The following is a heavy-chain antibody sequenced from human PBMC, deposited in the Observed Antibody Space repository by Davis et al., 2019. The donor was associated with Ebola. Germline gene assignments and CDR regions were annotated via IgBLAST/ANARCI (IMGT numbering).Heavy chain of an antibody. J-gene: IGHJ4*02. CDR3: AKRPVDTVPFHSIYYFDY. CDR1: AFTFSDYY. V-gene: IGHV3-23*01. D-gene: IGHD5-18*01. CDR2: ITGSGGRA. Sequence: PGGSLRLSCEASAFTFSDYYMSWVRQAPGKGLEWVSVITGSGGRADYAGSVEGRFTISRDNSINTLYLQMNNLRAEDTAVYYCAKRPVDTVPFHSIYYFDYWGQGTLVTVSS.